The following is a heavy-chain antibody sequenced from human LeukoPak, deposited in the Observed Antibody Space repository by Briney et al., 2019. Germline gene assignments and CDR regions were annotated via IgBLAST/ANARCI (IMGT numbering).Heavy chain of an antibody. J-gene: IGHJ6*03. CDR3: ATICSTSCYGYYMDV. V-gene: IGHV3-7*01. D-gene: IGHD2-2*01. Sequence: GGSLRLSCAASGFLFSSYWMSWVRQAPGKGLEWVANIKHDGSDKYYVDSVTGRFTIFRDNAKNSLSLQMNSLRVEDTAVYYCATICSTSCYGYYMDVWGKGTTVTVSS. CDR1: GFLFSSYW. CDR2: IKHDGSDK.